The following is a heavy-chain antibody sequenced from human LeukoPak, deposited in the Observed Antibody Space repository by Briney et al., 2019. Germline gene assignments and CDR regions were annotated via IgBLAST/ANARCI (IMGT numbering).Heavy chain of an antibody. Sequence: GGSLRLSCAASGFTFSSYGMHWVRQAPGKGLEWVAVIWYDGSNKYYADSVKGRFTISRDNSKNTLYLQMNSLRAEDTAVYYCARGLRYFDWSQNWFDPWGQGTLVTVSS. D-gene: IGHD3-9*01. CDR3: ARGLRYFDWSQNWFDP. J-gene: IGHJ5*02. CDR1: GFTFSSYG. CDR2: IWYDGSNK. V-gene: IGHV3-33*01.